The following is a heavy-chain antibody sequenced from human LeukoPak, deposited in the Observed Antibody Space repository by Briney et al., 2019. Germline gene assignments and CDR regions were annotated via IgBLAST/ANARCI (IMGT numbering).Heavy chain of an antibody. V-gene: IGHV3-23*01. CDR3: AKPPKLVIRGQQLLDY. J-gene: IGHJ4*02. CDR2: ISGSGGST. CDR1: GFTFSSYA. D-gene: IGHD4-11*01. Sequence: PGGSLRLSCAASGFTFSSYAMSWVRQAPGKGLEWVSAISGSGGSTYYADSVKGRFTISRDNSKNTLYLQMNSLRAEDTAVYYCAKPPKLVIRGQQLLDYWGQGTLVTVSS.